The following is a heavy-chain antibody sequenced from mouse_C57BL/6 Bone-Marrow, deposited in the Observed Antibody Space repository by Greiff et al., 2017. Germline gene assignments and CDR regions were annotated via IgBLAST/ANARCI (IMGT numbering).Heavy chain of an antibody. Sequence: EVQGVESGGGLVQPKGSLKLSCAASGFTFNTYAMHWVRQAPGKGLEWVARIRSKSSNYATYYADSVKDRFTISRDDSQSMIYLQMNNLKTEDAAMYFCVRDRVRESSYAMDYWGQGTSVTVSS. CDR3: VRDRVRESSYAMDY. CDR1: GFTFNTYA. V-gene: IGHV10-3*01. D-gene: IGHD2-2*01. CDR2: IRSKSSNYAT. J-gene: IGHJ4*01.